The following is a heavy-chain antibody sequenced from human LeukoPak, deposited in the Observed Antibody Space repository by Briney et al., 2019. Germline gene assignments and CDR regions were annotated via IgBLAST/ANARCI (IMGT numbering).Heavy chain of an antibody. CDR2: IYSSGTT. CDR1: GGSISNYY. CDR3: ARDRPVTGANWFDP. Sequence: PSETLSLTCTVSGGSISNYYWSWIRQPAGKGLEWIGRIYSSGTTIYNPSLKSRVTMSVDTSKNQFSLKLSSVTAADTAVYYCARDRPVTGANWFDPWGQGALVTVSS. J-gene: IGHJ5*02. D-gene: IGHD4-11*01. V-gene: IGHV4-4*07.